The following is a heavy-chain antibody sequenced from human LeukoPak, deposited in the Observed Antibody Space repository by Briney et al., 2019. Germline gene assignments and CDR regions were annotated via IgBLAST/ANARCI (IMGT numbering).Heavy chain of an antibody. V-gene: IGHV3-7*01. J-gene: IGHJ4*02. CDR1: GFTFSTYW. D-gene: IGHD5-24*01. CDR3: ARERWLQPDY. CDR2: INKDGSQK. Sequence: GGSLRLSCAASGFTFSTYWMNWVRQAPGKGLEWVANINKDGSQKYYVDSVKGRFTISRDNAKNSLYLQMNSLRAEDTAVYFCARERWLQPDYWGQGTLVTVSS.